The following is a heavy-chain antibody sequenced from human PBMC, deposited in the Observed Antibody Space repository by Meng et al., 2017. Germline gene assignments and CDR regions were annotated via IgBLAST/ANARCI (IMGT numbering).Heavy chain of an antibody. CDR1: GFTFSSYE. J-gene: IGHJ5*02. Sequence: GGSLRLSCAASGFTFSSYEMNWVRQAPGKGLEWVANINQDGSEKYYVDSVKGRFTISRDSAKNSLYLQMNSLRAEDTALYYCARDHYNLLDPWGQGTLVTVSS. V-gene: IGHV3-7*01. CDR3: ARDHYNLLDP. CDR2: INQDGSEK.